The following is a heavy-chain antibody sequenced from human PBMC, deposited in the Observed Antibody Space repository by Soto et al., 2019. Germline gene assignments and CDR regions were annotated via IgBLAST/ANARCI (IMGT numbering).Heavy chain of an antibody. CDR2: INHSGST. Sequence: QVQLQQWGAGLLKPSETLSLTCAVYGGSFSGYYWSWIRQPPGKGLEWIGEINHSGSTNYNPSLKSRFTISVDTSKNQFSLKLSSVTAADTAVYYCARGRMVRGVIDAFDIWGQGTMVTVSS. CDR1: GGSFSGYY. D-gene: IGHD3-10*01. J-gene: IGHJ3*02. CDR3: ARGRMVRGVIDAFDI. V-gene: IGHV4-34*01.